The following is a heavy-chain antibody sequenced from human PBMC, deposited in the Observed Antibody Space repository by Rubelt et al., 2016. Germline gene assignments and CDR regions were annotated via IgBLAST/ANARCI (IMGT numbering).Heavy chain of an antibody. CDR3: ARVGFDYDSGSDVD. D-gene: IGHD3-10*01. CDR2: INPSGGST. Sequence: QVQLVQSGAEVKKPGASVKVSCKASGYTFTSYYMHWVRQAPGQGLEWMGLINPSGGSTTYAQSVPGRVTMTRDYGPRRVYMDLSMLSCEDTAVYYCARVGFDYDSGSDVDWGQGSLVTVSS. J-gene: IGHJ4*02. CDR1: GYTFTSYY. V-gene: IGHV1-46*01.